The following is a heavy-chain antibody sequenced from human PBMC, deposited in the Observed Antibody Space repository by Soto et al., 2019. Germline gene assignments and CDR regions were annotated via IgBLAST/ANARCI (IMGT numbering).Heavy chain of an antibody. V-gene: IGHV4-59*08. Sequence: SETLSLTCTVSGGSISSYYWSWIRQPPGKGLEWIGYIYYSGSTNYNPSLKSRVTISVDTSKNQFSLKLSSVTAADTAVYYCARQVGEHYYYYMDVWGKGTTVTVSS. CDR1: GGSISSYY. CDR2: IYYSGST. D-gene: IGHD1-26*01. CDR3: ARQVGEHYYYYMDV. J-gene: IGHJ6*03.